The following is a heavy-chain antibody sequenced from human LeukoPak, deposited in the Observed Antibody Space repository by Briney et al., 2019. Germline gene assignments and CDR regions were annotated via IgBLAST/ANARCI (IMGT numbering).Heavy chain of an antibody. CDR1: GGSFSGYY. J-gene: IGHJ4*02. CDR2: INHSGST. D-gene: IGHD3-10*01. Sequence: SETLSLTCAVDGGSFSGYYWSWIRQPPGKGLEWIGEINHSGSTNYNPSLKSRVTISVDTSKNQFSLKLSSVTAADTAVYYCARRGLVSYYYGSGSYLFDYWGQGTLVTVSS. V-gene: IGHV4-34*01. CDR3: ARRGLVSYYYGSGSYLFDY.